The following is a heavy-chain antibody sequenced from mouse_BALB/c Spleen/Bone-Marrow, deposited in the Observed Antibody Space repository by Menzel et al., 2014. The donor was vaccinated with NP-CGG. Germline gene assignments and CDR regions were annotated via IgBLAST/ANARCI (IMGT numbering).Heavy chain of an antibody. J-gene: IGHJ2*01. CDR2: IDPSDSET. Sequence: QVQLQQPGPQVVRPGASVKISCKASGYSFTSYWMHWVKQRPGQGPEWIGMIDPSDSETRLNQKFKDKATLTVDKSSSTAYMQLSSPTSEDSAVYYCARVGLRLPYYFDYWGQGTTLTVSS. CDR1: GYSFTSYW. D-gene: IGHD1-2*01. V-gene: IGHV1S127*01. CDR3: ARVGLRLPYYFDY.